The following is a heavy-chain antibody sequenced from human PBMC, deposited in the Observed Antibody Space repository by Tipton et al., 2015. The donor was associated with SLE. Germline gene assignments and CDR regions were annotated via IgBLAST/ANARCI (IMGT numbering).Heavy chain of an antibody. J-gene: IGHJ4*02. CDR1: GHSISSGYY. CDR2: FYHSGST. CDR3: VRLELPATKADY. Sequence: TQSLTCNVSGHSISSGYYWGWIRQFPGKGLEWSGSFYHSGSTYYNPSLKSRVTISVDTSKNQFSLKLSSVTAADTAVYYCVRLELPATKADYWGPGTLVTVSS. D-gene: IGHD5-24*01. V-gene: IGHV4-38-2*02.